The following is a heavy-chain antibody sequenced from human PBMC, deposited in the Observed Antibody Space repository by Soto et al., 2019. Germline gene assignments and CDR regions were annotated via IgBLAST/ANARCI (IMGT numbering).Heavy chain of an antibody. CDR3: ARDLDMVTGNSYYYYGMDV. D-gene: IGHD1-20*01. V-gene: IGHV1-69*12. J-gene: IGHJ6*02. CDR2: IIPIFGTA. Sequence: QVQLVQSGAEVKKPGSSVKVSCKASGGTFSSYAISWVRQAPGQGLEWMGGIIPIFGTANYAQKVQGRVTITADESTSTAYRELSSRRAEDTVVYYCARDLDMVTGNSYYYYGMDVWGQGTTVTVSS. CDR1: GGTFSSYA.